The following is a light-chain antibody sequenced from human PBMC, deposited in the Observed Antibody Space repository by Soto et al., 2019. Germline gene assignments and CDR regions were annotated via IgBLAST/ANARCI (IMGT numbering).Light chain of an antibody. V-gene: IGKV1-39*01. J-gene: IGKJ3*01. CDR3: QQSYSSTPIT. Sequence: DIQMTQSPSSLSASVGDRVTITCRASQTVNSYLNWYQQKPGKAPKLLIYSASSLQSGVPSRFSGSGSGTDFTLTISSLQPEDFATYYCQQSYSSTPITFGPGTKVDV. CDR2: SAS. CDR1: QTVNSY.